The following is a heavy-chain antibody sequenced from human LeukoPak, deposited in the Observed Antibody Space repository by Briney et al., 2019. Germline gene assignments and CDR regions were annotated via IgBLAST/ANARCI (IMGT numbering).Heavy chain of an antibody. V-gene: IGHV1-69*04. D-gene: IGHD6-6*01. CDR3: AREEAARPFDY. Sequence: SVKVSCKASGGTFSSYAISWVRQAPGQGLEWMGRIIPIFGIANYAQKFQGRVTITADKSTSTAYMEPSSLRSEDTAVYYCAREEAARPFDYWGQGTLVTVSS. J-gene: IGHJ4*02. CDR2: IIPIFGIA. CDR1: GGTFSSYA.